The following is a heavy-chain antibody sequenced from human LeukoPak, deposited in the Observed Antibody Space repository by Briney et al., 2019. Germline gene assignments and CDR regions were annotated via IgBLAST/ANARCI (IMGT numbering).Heavy chain of an antibody. CDR3: AREAERRVVN. J-gene: IGHJ4*02. CDR1: VYSIIIGYY. Sequence: SETLSLTCVLSVYSIIIGYYWGSIRQPPGKGLEWIGNIHPSGTMFHNSSLNSRVTMSIDTSKNQFSLKLSSVTAADTAVYYCAREAERRVVNWGQGTLVTVSS. D-gene: IGHD1-1*01. CDR2: IHPSGTM. V-gene: IGHV4-38-2*02.